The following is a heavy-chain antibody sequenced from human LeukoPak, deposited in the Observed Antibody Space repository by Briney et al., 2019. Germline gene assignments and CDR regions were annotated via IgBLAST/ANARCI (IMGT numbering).Heavy chain of an antibody. Sequence: PSETLSLTCTVSSGSISSNNYYWGWVRQPPGKGLEWVSAISGSGGSTYYADSVKGRFTISRDNSKNTLYLQMNSLRAEDTAVYYCAKDGLVWFGELNWGQGTLVTVSS. CDR2: ISGSGGST. J-gene: IGHJ4*02. CDR3: AKDGLVWFGELN. D-gene: IGHD3-10*01. CDR1: SGSISSNNYY. V-gene: IGHV3-23*01.